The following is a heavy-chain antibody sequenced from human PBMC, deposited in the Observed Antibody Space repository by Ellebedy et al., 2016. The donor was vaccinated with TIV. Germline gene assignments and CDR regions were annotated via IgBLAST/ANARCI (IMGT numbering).Heavy chain of an antibody. Sequence: AASVKVSCKASGYPFTTHAINWVRQAAGQGLEWMGLINTNTGDTSYAQGFTGRFVFSFNSSASTSYLQISDLKAADTAVYFCARLQGDSGCLFDFWGQGALVTVSS. D-gene: IGHD6-25*01. V-gene: IGHV7-4-1*02. J-gene: IGHJ4*02. CDR3: ARLQGDSGCLFDF. CDR1: GYPFTTHA. CDR2: INTNTGDT.